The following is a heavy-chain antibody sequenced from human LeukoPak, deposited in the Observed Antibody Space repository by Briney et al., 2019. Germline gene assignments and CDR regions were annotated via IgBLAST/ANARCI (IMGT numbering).Heavy chain of an antibody. CDR1: GFTFNTYG. V-gene: IGHV3-23*01. D-gene: IGHD4-11*01. Sequence: GGSLRLSCAASGFTFNTYGMNWVRQAPEKGLEWVSAITGSGGSTFFADSVKGRFTISRDNSKNTLYLQMNSLRAEDTAVYYCAKAALALLFSNSNYDYWGQGTLVTVSS. J-gene: IGHJ4*02. CDR2: ITGSGGST. CDR3: AKAALALLFSNSNYDY.